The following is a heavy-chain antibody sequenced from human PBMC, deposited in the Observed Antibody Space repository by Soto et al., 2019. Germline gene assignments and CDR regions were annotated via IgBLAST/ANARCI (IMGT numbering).Heavy chain of an antibody. D-gene: IGHD2-15*01. Sequence: GGSLRLSCAASGFTFSTSWMSWVRQAPGKGLVWLSHINSDGTSTGYADSVKDRFTISRDNAKNTLYLQMDSLRAEDTAVYFCARDPLSLGYCSAGNCYPTWGQGTLVTVSS. CDR2: INSDGTST. V-gene: IGHV3-74*01. CDR3: ARDPLSLGYCSAGNCYPT. CDR1: GFTFSTSW. J-gene: IGHJ5*02.